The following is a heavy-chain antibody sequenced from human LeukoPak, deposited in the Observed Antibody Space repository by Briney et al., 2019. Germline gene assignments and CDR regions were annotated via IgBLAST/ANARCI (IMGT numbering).Heavy chain of an antibody. J-gene: IGHJ1*01. V-gene: IGHV3-21*01. CDR2: ISRSSSYI. CDR1: GFTFSSYS. Sequence: SGGSLRLSCAASGFTFSSYSMNWVRQAPGRGLEWVSSISRSSSYIYYADSVKGRFTISRDNAENSLYLQMNSLRAEDTAVYYCARDMTTVISKYFQHWGQGTLVTVSS. D-gene: IGHD4-17*01. CDR3: ARDMTTVISKYFQH.